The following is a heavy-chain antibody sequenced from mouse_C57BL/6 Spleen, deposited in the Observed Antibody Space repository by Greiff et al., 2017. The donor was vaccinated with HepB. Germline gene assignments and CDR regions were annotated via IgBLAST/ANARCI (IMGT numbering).Heavy chain of an antibody. CDR2: IDPSDSYT. V-gene: IGHV1-69*01. J-gene: IGHJ3*01. CDR1: GYTFTSYW. Sequence: QVQLKQPGAELVMPGASVKLSCKASGYTFTSYWMHWVKQRPGQGLEWIGEIDPSDSYTNYNQKFKGKSTLTVDKSSSTAYMQLSSLTSEDSAVYYCARRGYELFAYWGQGTLVTVSA. CDR3: ARRGYELFAY. D-gene: IGHD2-14*01.